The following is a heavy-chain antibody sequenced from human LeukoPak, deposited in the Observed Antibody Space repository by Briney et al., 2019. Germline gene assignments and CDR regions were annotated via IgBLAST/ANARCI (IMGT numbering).Heavy chain of an antibody. Sequence: PSETLSLTCTVSGGSISSGDYYWRWIRQPPGKGLEWIGYIYYSGSTYYNPSLKSRVTISVDTSKNQFSLKLSSVTAADTAVYYCARDHDLPLGGMDVWGQGTTVAVSS. D-gene: IGHD1-1*01. V-gene: IGHV4-30-4*01. CDR2: IYYSGST. CDR3: ARDHDLPLGGMDV. CDR1: GGSISSGDYY. J-gene: IGHJ6*02.